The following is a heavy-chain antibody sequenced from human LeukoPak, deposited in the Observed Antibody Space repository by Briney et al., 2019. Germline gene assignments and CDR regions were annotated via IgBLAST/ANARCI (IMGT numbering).Heavy chain of an antibody. CDR1: GYTFTIYY. D-gene: IGHD4-17*01. J-gene: IGHJ4*02. Sequence: ASVTVSFKASGYTFTIYYMHWVRQAPGQGLEWMGIINPSGGYTSYAQEFQGRLTMTRDTSTSTVYMELSSLRSEDTAVYYCARARTTVTTIDYWGQGTLVTVSS. CDR3: ARARTTVTTIDY. V-gene: IGHV1-46*01. CDR2: INPSGGYT.